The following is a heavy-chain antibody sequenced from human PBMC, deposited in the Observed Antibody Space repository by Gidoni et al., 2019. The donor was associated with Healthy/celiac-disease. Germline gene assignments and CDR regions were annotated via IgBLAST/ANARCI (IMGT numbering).Heavy chain of an antibody. D-gene: IGHD3-22*01. Sequence: QVQLVQSGAEVKKPGSSVKVSCKASGGPFSSYTITWVRQAPGQGLEWMGRIIPILGIANYAQKFQGRVTITANKSTSTAYMELSSLRSEDTAVYYCARAPRTTTRRNYYDSSGFFDYWGQGTLVTVSS. CDR2: IIPILGIA. CDR1: GGPFSSYT. V-gene: IGHV1-69*02. J-gene: IGHJ4*02. CDR3: ARAPRTTTRRNYYDSSGFFDY.